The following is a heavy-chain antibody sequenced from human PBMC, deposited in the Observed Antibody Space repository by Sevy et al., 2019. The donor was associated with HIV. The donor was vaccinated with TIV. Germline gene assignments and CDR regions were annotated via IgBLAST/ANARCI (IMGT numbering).Heavy chain of an antibody. CDR1: GFTFSDYS. V-gene: IGHV3-21*01. D-gene: IGHD4-17*01. CDR2: ISSRSTFT. J-gene: IGHJ4*02. CDR3: ARDRRNYGGQYFDS. Sequence: GGSLRLSCAASGFTFSDYSMNWVRQAPGKGLEWVSSISSRSTFTYYADSLKGRFTISRDNAKNSLYLQMNSLRAEDTAIYYCARDRRNYGGQYFDSWGQGILVTVSS.